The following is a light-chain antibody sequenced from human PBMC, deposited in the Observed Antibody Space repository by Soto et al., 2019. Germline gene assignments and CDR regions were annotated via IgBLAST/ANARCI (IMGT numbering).Light chain of an antibody. CDR3: AAWDDSLSEAI. CDR2: KNN. Sequence: QTVVTQPPSASGTPGQGVTISCSGSSSNIGSSYLNWYQQLPGTAPKLLIYKNNQRPSGVPDRFSGSKSGTSGSLAISGLRSEDEADYYCAAWDDSLSEAIFGGGTKLTVL. CDR1: SSNIGSSY. J-gene: IGLJ2*01. V-gene: IGLV1-47*01.